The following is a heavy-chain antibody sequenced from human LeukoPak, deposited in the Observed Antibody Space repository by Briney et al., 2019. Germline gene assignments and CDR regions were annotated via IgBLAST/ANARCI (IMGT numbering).Heavy chain of an antibody. Sequence: SETLSLTCAVYGGSFSGYYWSWIRQPPGKGLEWIGSIYYSGSTYYNPSLKSRVTISVDTSKNQFSLKLSSVTAADTAVYYCARHGGRGYCSSTSCLNWFDPWGQGTLVTVSS. J-gene: IGHJ5*02. D-gene: IGHD2-2*01. CDR3: ARHGGRGYCSSTSCLNWFDP. CDR1: GGSFSGYY. CDR2: IYYSGST. V-gene: IGHV4-34*01.